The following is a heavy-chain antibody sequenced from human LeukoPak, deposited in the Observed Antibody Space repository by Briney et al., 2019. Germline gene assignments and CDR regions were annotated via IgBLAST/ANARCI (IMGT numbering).Heavy chain of an antibody. CDR2: ISAYNGNT. CDR1: GHTFTSYG. J-gene: IGHJ6*02. CDR3: ASSSSYCGGDCSFGYYGTDV. D-gene: IGHD2-21*02. Sequence: ASVKVSCKASGHTFTSYGISWVRQAPGQGLEWMGWISAYNGNTNYAQKLQGRVTMTTDTSTSTAYMELRSLRSDDTAVYYCASSSSYCGGDCSFGYYGTDVWGQGTTVTVSS. V-gene: IGHV1-18*01.